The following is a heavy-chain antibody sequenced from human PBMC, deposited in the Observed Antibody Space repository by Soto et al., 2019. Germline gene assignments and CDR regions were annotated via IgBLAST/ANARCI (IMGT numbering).Heavy chain of an antibody. J-gene: IGHJ6*02. CDR1: GFIIDDYA. V-gene: IGHV3-9*01. Sequence: EVQLVESGGGLVQPGGSLRLSCAASGFIIDDYAMHWVWQAPGKGLEWVSAISWDSDDIAYAGSVKGRFTISRDNAKNSLYLQMNSLRAEDTALYYCAKMAFYGMDVWGQGTTVTVSS. CDR2: ISWDSDDI. CDR3: AKMAFYGMDV.